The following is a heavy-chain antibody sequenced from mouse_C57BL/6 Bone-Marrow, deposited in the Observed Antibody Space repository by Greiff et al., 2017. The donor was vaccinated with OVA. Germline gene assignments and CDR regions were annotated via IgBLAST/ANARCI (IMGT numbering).Heavy chain of an antibody. J-gene: IGHJ3*01. D-gene: IGHD1-1*01. CDR3: AKYGSSPWFAY. V-gene: IGHV1-85*01. CDR2: IYPRDGST. Sequence: VKLQQSGPELVKPGASVKLSCKASGYTFTSYDINWVKQRPGQGLEWIGWIYPRDGSTKYNEKFKGKATLTVDTSSSTAYMELHSLTSEDSAVYFCAKYGSSPWFAYWGQGTLVTVSA. CDR1: GYTFTSYD.